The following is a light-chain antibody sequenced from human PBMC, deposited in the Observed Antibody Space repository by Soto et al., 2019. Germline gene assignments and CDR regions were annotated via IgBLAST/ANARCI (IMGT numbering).Light chain of an antibody. J-gene: IGLJ3*02. CDR2: RNN. CDR1: SSNIGSNF. Sequence: QAVVTQPPSASGTPGQRVTISCSGSSSNIGSNFVYWYQQFPGTAPKLLIYRNNQRPSGVPDRFSGSKSGTSASLAISGLPSEDEADYYCAAWDDSRSGWVFGGGTKLTVL. CDR3: AAWDDSRSGWV. V-gene: IGLV1-47*01.